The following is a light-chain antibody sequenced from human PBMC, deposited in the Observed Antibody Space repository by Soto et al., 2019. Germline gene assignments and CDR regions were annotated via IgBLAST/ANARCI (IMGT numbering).Light chain of an antibody. J-gene: IGKJ1*01. V-gene: IGKV1-5*03. CDR2: KAS. Sequence: DIQLTQSPSTLSASVGDRVTITCRASQSISSWLAWYQQKPGKAPKLLISKASSLESGVPSRFSGSGSGTEFTLTINSLQPDDFATYYCQQYNNYWTFGQGTKVDIK. CDR1: QSISSW. CDR3: QQYNNYWT.